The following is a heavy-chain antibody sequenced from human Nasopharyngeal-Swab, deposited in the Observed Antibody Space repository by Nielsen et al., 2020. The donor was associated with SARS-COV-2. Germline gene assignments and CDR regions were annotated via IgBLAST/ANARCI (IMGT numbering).Heavy chain of an antibody. Sequence: GESLKISCAASGFTFSDYYMSWIRQAPGKGLEWVSYISSSGSTIYYADSVKGRFTISRDNDKNSLYLQMNSLRAEDTAVYYCARDRPSYCGGDCYSVGFDYWGQGTLVTVSS. J-gene: IGHJ4*02. V-gene: IGHV3-11*01. CDR1: GFTFSDYY. CDR2: ISSSGSTI. CDR3: ARDRPSYCGGDCYSVGFDY. D-gene: IGHD2-21*02.